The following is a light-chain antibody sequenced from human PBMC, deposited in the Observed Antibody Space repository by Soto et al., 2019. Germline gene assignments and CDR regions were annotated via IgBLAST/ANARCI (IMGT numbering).Light chain of an antibody. Sequence: DTQMTQSPSTLSASVGDRATITCRASQSISNWLAWYQQKPVNAPKLLINNASSLESGVPSRFSGSGTGTEFTLTGSSLQADDFTTHRSQQYKSFSETYGQGTKVDIK. V-gene: IGKV1-5*01. CDR3: QQYKSFSET. CDR1: QSISNW. CDR2: NAS. J-gene: IGKJ1*01.